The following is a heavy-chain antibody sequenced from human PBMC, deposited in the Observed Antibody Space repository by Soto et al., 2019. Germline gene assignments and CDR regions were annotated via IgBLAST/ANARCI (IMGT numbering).Heavy chain of an antibody. D-gene: IGHD2-21*02. CDR2: IDSDGSIT. J-gene: IGHJ4*02. V-gene: IGHV3-74*01. Sequence: GGSLRLSCAASGFTFNTWMHWVRQAPGEGLVWVSSIDSDGSITSYADSVKGRFTISRDNAKNTLYLQMNSLRAEDTAVYYCATLGLQQAFWGQGTLVTVSS. CDR3: ATLGLQQAF. CDR1: GFTFNTW.